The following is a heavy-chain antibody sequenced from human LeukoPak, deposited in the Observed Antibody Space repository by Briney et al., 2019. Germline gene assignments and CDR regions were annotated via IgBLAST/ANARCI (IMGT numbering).Heavy chain of an antibody. CDR3: AELGITMIGGV. Sequence: PGGSLRLSCAASGFTFSSYEMKWVRQAPGKGLEWVSYISSSGSTIYYADSVKGRSTISRDNAKNSLYLQMNSLRAEDTAVYYCAELGITMIGGVWGKGTTVTISS. J-gene: IGHJ6*04. D-gene: IGHD3-10*02. CDR1: GFTFSSYE. V-gene: IGHV3-48*03. CDR2: ISSSGSTI.